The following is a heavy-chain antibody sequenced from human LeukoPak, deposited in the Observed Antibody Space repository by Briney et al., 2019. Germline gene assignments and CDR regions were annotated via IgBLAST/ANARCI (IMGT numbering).Heavy chain of an antibody. CDR3: ARKAKTGGAFDY. CDR2: INPSGGST. J-gene: IGHJ4*02. CDR1: GYTFTSYY. D-gene: IGHD2-21*01. V-gene: IGHV1-46*01. Sequence: GASVKVSCKASGYTFTSYYMHWVRQAPGQGLEWMGIINPSGGSTSYAQKFQGRVTITRDMSTSTVYMELSSLRSEDTAVYCCARKAKTGGAFDYWGQGTLVTVSS.